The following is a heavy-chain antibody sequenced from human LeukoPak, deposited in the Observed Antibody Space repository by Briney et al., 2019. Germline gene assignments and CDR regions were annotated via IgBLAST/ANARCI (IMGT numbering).Heavy chain of an antibody. Sequence: ASVKVSCKASGYTFTSYGISWVRQAPGQGLEWMGWISAYNGNTNYAQKLQGRVTITTDESTSTAYMELSSLRSEDMAVYYCARAGFSSSRAGYYYYMDVWGKGTTVTVCS. CDR3: ARAGFSSSRAGYYYYMDV. CDR2: ISAYNGNT. D-gene: IGHD6-6*01. J-gene: IGHJ6*03. V-gene: IGHV1-18*03. CDR1: GYTFTSYG.